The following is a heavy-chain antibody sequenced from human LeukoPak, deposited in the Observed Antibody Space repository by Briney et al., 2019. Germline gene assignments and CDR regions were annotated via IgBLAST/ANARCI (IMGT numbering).Heavy chain of an antibody. CDR1: GFTFSDYY. D-gene: IGHD2-2*01. J-gene: IGHJ5*02. V-gene: IGHV3-11*04. CDR2: ISSSGSTI. Sequence: PGGSLRLSCAASGFTFSDYYVSWIRQAPGKGLEWVSYISSSGSTIYYADSVKGRFTISRDNAENSLYLQMNSLRAEDTAVYYCARDIGVPAAIRRGGWFDPWGQGTLVTVSS. CDR3: ARDIGVPAAIRRGGWFDP.